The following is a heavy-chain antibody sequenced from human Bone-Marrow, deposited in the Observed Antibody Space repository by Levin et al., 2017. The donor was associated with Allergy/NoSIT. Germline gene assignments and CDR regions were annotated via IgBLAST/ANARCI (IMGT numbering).Heavy chain of an antibody. J-gene: IGHJ4*02. CDR1: GYSFTSYW. Sequence: GESLKISCKGSGYSFTSYWIGWVRQMPGKGLEWMGIIYPGDSDARYSPSFQGQVTISVDKSISTAYLQWSSLKASDTAIDYCARRMAVLPTAQVFDYWGQGTLVTVSS. CDR2: IYPGDSDA. V-gene: IGHV5-51*01. D-gene: IGHD2-2*01. CDR3: ARRMAVLPTAQVFDY.